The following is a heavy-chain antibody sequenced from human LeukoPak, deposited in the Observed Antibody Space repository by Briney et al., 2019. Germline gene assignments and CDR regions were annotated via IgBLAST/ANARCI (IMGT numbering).Heavy chain of an antibody. Sequence: SETLSLTCSVSGGSISSRDYYWGWIRQSPEKGLEWIGSIDYTGNTYYNPSLKTRGTISVDTSKNQFYLIVVSATAPVTTVYFCVGHSGVGATLYYYGFDVWGLGTTVTVSS. CDR1: GGSISSRDYY. D-gene: IGHD1-26*01. J-gene: IGHJ6*02. V-gene: IGHV4-39*01. CDR2: IDYTGNT. CDR3: VGHSGVGATLYYYGFDV.